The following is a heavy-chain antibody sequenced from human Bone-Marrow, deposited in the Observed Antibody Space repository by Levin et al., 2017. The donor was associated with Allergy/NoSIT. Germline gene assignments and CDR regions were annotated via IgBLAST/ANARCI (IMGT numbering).Heavy chain of an antibody. D-gene: IGHD3-22*01. CDR2: IVPLFGTA. CDR1: GSGFSSYI. CDR3: ARDSVGQASGSFDF. Sequence: ASVKVSCKASGSGFSSYIFSWVRQAPGQGPEWMGGIVPLFGTANYAQKWQGRLTITADTSTNTSYMELSSLASDDTAVYYCARDSVGQASGSFDFWGQGTLVSVS. J-gene: IGHJ4*02. V-gene: IGHV1-69*06.